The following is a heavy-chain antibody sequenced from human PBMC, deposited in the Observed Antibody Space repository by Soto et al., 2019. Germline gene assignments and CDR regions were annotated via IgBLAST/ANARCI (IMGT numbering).Heavy chain of an antibody. V-gene: IGHV4-30-4*01. CDR2: IYYSGST. D-gene: IGHD4-17*01. CDR3: AGSHRMTTVTTSWFDP. J-gene: IGHJ5*02. Sequence: PSETLSLTCTVSGGSISSGDYYWSWIRQPPGKGLEWIGYIYYSGSTYYNPSLKSRVTISVDTPKNQFSLKLSSVTAADTAVYYCAGSHRMTTVTTSWFDPWGQGTLVTVSS. CDR1: GGSISSGDYY.